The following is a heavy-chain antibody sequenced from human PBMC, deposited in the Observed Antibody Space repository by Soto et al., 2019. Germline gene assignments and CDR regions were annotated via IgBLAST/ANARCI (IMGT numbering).Heavy chain of an antibody. J-gene: IGHJ6*02. CDR1: GYSFTAYG. Sequence: QVQVVQSGDEVKETGASVRVSCKTSGYSFTAYGISWVRQAPGQGLEWMGWISCYNGRTKYAQKVKGRVTMTTDTYTSTAYMEVRSLRADDTAIYYCARDAPPPELRFLEWHNYDYNGMDVWGQGTTVTVSS. CDR3: ARDAPPPELRFLEWHNYDYNGMDV. D-gene: IGHD3-3*01. CDR2: ISCYNGRT. V-gene: IGHV1-18*01.